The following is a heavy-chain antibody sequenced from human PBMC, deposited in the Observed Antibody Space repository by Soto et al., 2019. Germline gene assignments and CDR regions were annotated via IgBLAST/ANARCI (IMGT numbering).Heavy chain of an antibody. D-gene: IGHD2-21*01. CDR3: AKDHMAWADAFDI. J-gene: IGHJ3*02. CDR1: GFTFDNYA. V-gene: IGHV3-9*01. CDR2: ISWNSGNI. Sequence: PGGSLRLSCAASGFTFDNYAMHWVRQVPGKGLEWVSGISWNSGNIGYADSVKGRFTISRDNAQNSLYLQMNSLRSEDTAFYYCAKDHMAWADAFDIWGQGTMVTVSS.